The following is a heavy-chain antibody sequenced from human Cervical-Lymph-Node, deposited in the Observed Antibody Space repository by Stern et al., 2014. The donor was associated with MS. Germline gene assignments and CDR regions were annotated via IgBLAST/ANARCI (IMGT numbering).Heavy chain of an antibody. CDR3: ARGDNWRRLNY. Sequence: GQLVESGGGVVQPGRSLRLSCAASGFTFSTYGMHWVRQAPGKGLEWEAVISDDGRRKFYGDSVKGRFTISRDNSKNTLYLQMNSLRPEDTAVFYCARGDNWRRLNYWGQGSLVTVSS. CDR1: GFTFSTYG. D-gene: IGHD1-20*01. J-gene: IGHJ4*02. CDR2: ISDDGRRK. V-gene: IGHV3-30*03.